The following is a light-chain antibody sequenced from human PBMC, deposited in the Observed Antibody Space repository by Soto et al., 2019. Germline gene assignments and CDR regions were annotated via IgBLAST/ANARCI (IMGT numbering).Light chain of an antibody. J-gene: IGLJ3*02. Sequence: QSVLTQPASVSGSPGQSITISCTGTSSDVGGYNYVSWYQQHPGKAPKLMIYDVSNRPSGVSNRFSGSKSGNTASLTISGRQAEDEADYYCSSYTSRSTWVFGGGTTLPVL. CDR3: SSYTSRSTWV. CDR1: SSDVGGYNY. V-gene: IGLV2-14*01. CDR2: DVS.